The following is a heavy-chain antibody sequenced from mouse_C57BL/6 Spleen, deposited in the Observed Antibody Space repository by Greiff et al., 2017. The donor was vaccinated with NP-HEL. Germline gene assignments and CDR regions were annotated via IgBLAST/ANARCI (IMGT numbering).Heavy chain of an antibody. CDR3: ARWYGYDYAMDY. V-gene: IGHV1-55*01. J-gene: IGHJ4*01. D-gene: IGHD2-2*01. Sequence: QVQLQQPGAELVKPGASVKMSCKASDYTFTSYWITWVKQRPGQGLEWIGDIYPGSGSTNYNEKFKSKATLTVDTSSSTAYMQLSSLTSEDSAVYYCARWYGYDYAMDYWGQGTSVTVSS. CDR2: IYPGSGST. CDR1: DYTFTSYW.